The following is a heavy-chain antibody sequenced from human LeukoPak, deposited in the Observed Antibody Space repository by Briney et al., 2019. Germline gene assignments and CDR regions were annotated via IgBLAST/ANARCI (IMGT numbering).Heavy chain of an antibody. CDR2: IRSKANTYAT. D-gene: IGHD3-22*01. Sequence: GGSLKLSCAASGFTFSGSAMLWVRQASGKGLEWVGRIRSKANTYATAYAASVKGRFIISRDDSKNTAYLQMNSLKTEDTAVYYCNRHNYYEDGFDYWGQGTLVTVSS. CDR3: NRHNYYEDGFDY. V-gene: IGHV3-73*01. CDR1: GFTFSGSA. J-gene: IGHJ4*02.